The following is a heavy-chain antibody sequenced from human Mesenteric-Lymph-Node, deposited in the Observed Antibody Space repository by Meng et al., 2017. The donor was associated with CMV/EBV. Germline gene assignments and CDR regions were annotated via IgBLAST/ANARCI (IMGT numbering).Heavy chain of an antibody. V-gene: IGHV4-59*12. CDR3: ARVYYDFWSGLNYGMDV. CDR1: GGSISSYY. CDR2: IYYSGST. J-gene: IGHJ6*02. Sequence: SETLSLTCTVSGGSISSYYWSWIRQPPGKGLEWIGYIYYSGSTNYNPSLKSRVTISVDTSKNQFSLKLSSVTAADTAVYYCARVYYDFWSGLNYGMDVWGQGTTVTVSS. D-gene: IGHD3-3*01.